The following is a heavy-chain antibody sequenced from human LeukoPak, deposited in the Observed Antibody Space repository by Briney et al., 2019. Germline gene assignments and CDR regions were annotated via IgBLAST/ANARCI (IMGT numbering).Heavy chain of an antibody. CDR3: ARGVGPRTSDYNLEH. V-gene: IGHV1-8*01. J-gene: IGHJ4*02. CDR2: KNPNTLKQ. D-gene: IGHD4-11*01. CDR1: GYTLTIYE. Sequence: GSSVTVPHQASGYTLTIYEINWVRPVSGQGLEWMGWKNPNTLKQGIRQNFQGRVPITRETTIKTAYTNLSGLKSEDTAIDFCARGVGPRTSDYNLEHWGRGNLLTVSS.